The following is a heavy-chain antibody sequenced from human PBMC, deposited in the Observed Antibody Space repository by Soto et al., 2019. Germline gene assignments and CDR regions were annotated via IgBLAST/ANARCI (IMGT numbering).Heavy chain of an antibody. V-gene: IGHV6-1*01. D-gene: IGHD6-13*01. Sequence: QTLSLTCVISGDSVSSNSAAWNWIRHSPSRGLEWLGRTYYRSKWYNDYAVSLKSRITINPDTSKNQFSLQLNSVTPEDTAVYYSARDQNIAAAAPFDYWGQGTPVTVSS. CDR2: TYYRSKWYN. J-gene: IGHJ4*02. CDR3: ARDQNIAAAAPFDY. CDR1: GDSVSSNSAA.